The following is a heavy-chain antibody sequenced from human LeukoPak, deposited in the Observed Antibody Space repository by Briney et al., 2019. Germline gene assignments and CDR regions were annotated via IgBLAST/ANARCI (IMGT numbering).Heavy chain of an antibody. CDR3: ARVGVGTGLYYDSSGPTHGMDV. Sequence: PGGSLRLSCAASGFTFSSYWMSWVRQAPGKGLEWVANIKQDGSEKYYVDSVKGRFTISRDNAKNSLYLQMNSLRAEDTAVYYCARVGVGTGLYYDSSGPTHGMDVWGQGTTVTVSS. CDR1: GFTFSSYW. CDR2: IKQDGSEK. V-gene: IGHV3-7*01. D-gene: IGHD3-22*01. J-gene: IGHJ6*02.